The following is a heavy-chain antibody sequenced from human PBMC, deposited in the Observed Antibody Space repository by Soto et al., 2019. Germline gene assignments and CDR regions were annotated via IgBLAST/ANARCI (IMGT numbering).Heavy chain of an antibody. V-gene: IGHV2-5*02. Sequence: KESGPTLVRPTQTLTLTCAFSGFSLSTSGVGVGWIRQPPGKDLEWLAVIYWDDSKHYSPSLRSRLTITKDTSKHQVVLTMTNMDPMDTGTYYCAHKGPEDWPLDYWGQGTLVTVSS. CDR1: GFSLSTSGVG. D-gene: IGHD3-9*01. J-gene: IGHJ4*02. CDR2: IYWDDSK. CDR3: AHKGPEDWPLDY.